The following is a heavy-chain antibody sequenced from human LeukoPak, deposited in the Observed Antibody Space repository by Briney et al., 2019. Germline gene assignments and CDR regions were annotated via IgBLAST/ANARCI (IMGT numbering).Heavy chain of an antibody. CDR1: GFTFSSYA. D-gene: IGHD1-26*01. CDR3: ARDKRSLRLSAFDI. Sequence: GRSLRLSCAASGFTFSSYAMHWVRQAPGKGLEWVAVISYDGSNKYYADSVKGRFTISRDNSKNTLYLQMNSLRAEDTAVYYCARDKRSLRLSAFDIWGQGTMVTVSS. V-gene: IGHV3-30-3*01. CDR2: ISYDGSNK. J-gene: IGHJ3*02.